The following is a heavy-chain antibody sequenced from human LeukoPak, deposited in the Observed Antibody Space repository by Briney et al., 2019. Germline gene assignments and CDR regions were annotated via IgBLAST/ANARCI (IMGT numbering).Heavy chain of an antibody. J-gene: IGHJ4*02. Sequence: PGGSLRLSCAASDFTFDYYWMSWVRQAPGKGLEWVANIKPDGSEKYYLDSVRGRFSISRDNAKNSLYLQMYSLRAEDTAVYYCARTEGGGYFDYWGQGTLVTVSS. V-gene: IGHV3-7*01. CDR1: DFTFDYYW. D-gene: IGHD3-16*01. CDR3: ARTEGGGYFDY. CDR2: IKPDGSEK.